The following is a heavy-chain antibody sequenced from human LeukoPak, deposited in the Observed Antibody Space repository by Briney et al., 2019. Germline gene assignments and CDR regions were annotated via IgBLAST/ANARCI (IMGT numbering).Heavy chain of an antibody. Sequence: GGSLRLSCAASGFTFNNYWMSWVRQAPGKGLEWVANIKQDGSEKYYVDSVKGRFTISRDNAKNSLYLQMDSLRAEDTAVYYCARGHETFDYWGQGTLVTVSS. CDR3: ARGHETFDY. CDR2: IKQDGSEK. CDR1: GFTFNNYW. V-gene: IGHV3-7*03. J-gene: IGHJ4*02.